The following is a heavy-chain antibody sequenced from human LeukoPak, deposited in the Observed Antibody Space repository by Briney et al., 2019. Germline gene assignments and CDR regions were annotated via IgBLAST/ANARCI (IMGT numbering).Heavy chain of an antibody. V-gene: IGHV1-18*01. CDR3: ASPSTIPSYYYYYYMDV. CDR2: ISAYNGNT. CDR1: GYTFTSYG. J-gene: IGHJ6*03. D-gene: IGHD5/OR15-5a*01. Sequence: GASVKVSCKASGYTFTSYGISWVRQAPGQGLEWMGWISAYNGNTNYAQKLQGRVTMTTDTSTSTAYMELSSLRSEDTAVYYCASPSTIPSYYYYYYMDVWGKGTTVTVSS.